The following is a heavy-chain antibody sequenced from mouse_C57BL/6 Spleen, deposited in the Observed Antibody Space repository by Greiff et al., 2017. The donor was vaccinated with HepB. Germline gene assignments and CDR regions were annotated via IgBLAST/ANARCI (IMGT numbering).Heavy chain of an antibody. D-gene: IGHD1-1*01. V-gene: IGHV3-6*01. CDR2: ISYDGSN. CDR3: ARATVVHYYAMDY. J-gene: IGHJ4*01. Sequence: EVQLQQSGPGLVKPSQSLSLTCSVTGYSITSGYYWNWIRQFPGNKLEWMGYISYDGSNNYNPSLKNRISITRDTSKNQFFLKLNSVTTEDTATYYCARATVVHYYAMDYWGQGTSVTVSS. CDR1: GYSITSGYY.